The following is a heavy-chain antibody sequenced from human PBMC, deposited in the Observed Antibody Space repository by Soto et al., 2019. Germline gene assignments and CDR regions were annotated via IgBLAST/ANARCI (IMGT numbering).Heavy chain of an antibody. V-gene: IGHV3-21*06. CDR3: ARDDGWLILDS. Sequence: EVQLVESGGGPVKPGGSLRLSCEASGYAYNTYSMNWVRQAPGKGLEWVAFITRSSSYIYYADSVRGRFTLSRDNAKNSLYLQMNSLRAEDTAICYCARDDGWLILDSCGQGTLVTVSS. CDR1: GYAYNTYS. D-gene: IGHD6-19*01. J-gene: IGHJ4*02. CDR2: ITRSSSYI.